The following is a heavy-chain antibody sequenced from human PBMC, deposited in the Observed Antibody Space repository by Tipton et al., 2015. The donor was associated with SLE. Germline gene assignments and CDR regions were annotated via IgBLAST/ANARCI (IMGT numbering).Heavy chain of an antibody. J-gene: IGHJ5*02. CDR1: GGSISSRY. CDR3: ARLADGNRNWFDP. Sequence: TLSLTCTVSGGSISSRYWSWIRQPPGKGLEWIGYIFNSGSTNYNPSLKSRLTISVDTSTNQFSLKVKSVTAADTAVYYCARLADGNRNWFDPWSQGTLVTVSS. D-gene: IGHD6-13*01. CDR2: IFNSGST. V-gene: IGHV4-59*11.